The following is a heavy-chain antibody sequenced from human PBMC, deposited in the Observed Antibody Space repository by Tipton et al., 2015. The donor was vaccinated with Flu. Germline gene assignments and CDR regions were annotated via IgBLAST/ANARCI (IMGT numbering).Heavy chain of an antibody. CDR1: GFTVSSNY. CDR3: ARRSSWYAFDI. CDR2: IYSGGST. V-gene: IGHV3-66*01. D-gene: IGHD6-13*01. Sequence: SLRLSCAASGFTVSSNYMSWVRQAPGKGLEWVSVIYSGGSTYYADSVKGRFTISRDNSKNTLYLQMNSLRAEDTAVYYCARRSSWYAFDIWGHGTMVTVSS. J-gene: IGHJ3*02.